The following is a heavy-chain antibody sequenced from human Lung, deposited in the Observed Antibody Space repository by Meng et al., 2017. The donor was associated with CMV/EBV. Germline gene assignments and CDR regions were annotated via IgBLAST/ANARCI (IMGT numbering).Heavy chain of an antibody. D-gene: IGHD6-6*01. J-gene: IGHJ4*02. V-gene: IGHV3-20*04. CDR1: GFTFDDYG. Sequence: GGSLRLSCAASGFTFDDYGMSWVRQAPGKGLEWVSGINWNGGSTGYADSVKGRFTISRDNAKNSLYLQMNSLRAEDTALYYCARGRGAARPGYFDYWGQGTLVXVSS. CDR3: ARGRGAARPGYFDY. CDR2: INWNGGST.